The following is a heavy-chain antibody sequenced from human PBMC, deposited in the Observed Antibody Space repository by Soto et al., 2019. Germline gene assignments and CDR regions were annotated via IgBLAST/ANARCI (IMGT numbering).Heavy chain of an antibody. V-gene: IGHV3-30*18. J-gene: IGHJ4*02. CDR3: AKEGNDFWSGYYDY. CDR1: GFTFSSYG. D-gene: IGHD3-3*01. CDR2: ISYDGSNK. Sequence: QVQLVESGGGVVQPGRSLRLSCAASGFTFSSYGMHWVRQAPGKGLEWVAVISYDGSNKYYADSVKGRFTISIDNSKNLLYLQMNILRAEDTAVYCCAKEGNDFWSGYYDYWGQGTLVTVSS.